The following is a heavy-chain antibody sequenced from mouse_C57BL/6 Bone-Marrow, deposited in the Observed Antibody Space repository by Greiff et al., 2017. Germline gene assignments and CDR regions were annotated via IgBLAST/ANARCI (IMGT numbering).Heavy chain of an antibody. CDR3: ARAFTTVVATPLYGYFDV. J-gene: IGHJ1*03. CDR2: INPSRGYT. V-gene: IGHV1-7*01. Sequence: VQLQQSGAELAKPGASVKLSCKASGYTFTSYWMHWVKQRPGQGLEWIGYINPSRGYTKYNQKFKDKATLTADKSSSTAYMQLESLTYEDSAIYYCARAFTTVVATPLYGYFDVWGTGTTVTVSS. D-gene: IGHD1-1*01. CDR1: GYTFTSYW.